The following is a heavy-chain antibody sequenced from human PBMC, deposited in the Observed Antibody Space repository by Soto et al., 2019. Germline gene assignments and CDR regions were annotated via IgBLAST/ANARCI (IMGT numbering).Heavy chain of an antibody. J-gene: IGHJ5*02. V-gene: IGHV3-30*18. D-gene: IGHD1-7*01. CDR2: IIYDGSEK. CDR1: GFTFSDYG. CDR3: AKEGALTGWTYGDA. Sequence: QVQLVESGGGVVQPGRSLRLSCAASGFTFSDYGMHWFRQAPGKGLEWVGVIIYDGSEKYYGDAVKGRFTISRDNSKNTLYLKMNSLRTEDAGVYYCAKEGALTGWTYGDAWGQGTLVTVSS.